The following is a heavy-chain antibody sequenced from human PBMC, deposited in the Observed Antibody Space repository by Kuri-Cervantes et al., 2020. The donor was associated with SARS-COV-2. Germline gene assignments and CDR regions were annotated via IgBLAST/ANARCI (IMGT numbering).Heavy chain of an antibody. CDR3: AMVRGVINATDY. CDR1: GYTFTSYG. Sequence: ASVKVSCKASGYTFTSYGISWVRQAPGQGLEWMGWISAYNGNTNYAQKLQGRVTMTTDTSTSTAYMELNSLRSEDTAVYYCAMVRGVINATDYWGQGTLVTVSS. D-gene: IGHD3-10*01. CDR2: ISAYNGNT. V-gene: IGHV1-18*04. J-gene: IGHJ4*02.